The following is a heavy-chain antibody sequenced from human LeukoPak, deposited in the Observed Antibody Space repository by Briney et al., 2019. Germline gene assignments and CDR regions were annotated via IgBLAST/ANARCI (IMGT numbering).Heavy chain of an antibody. CDR2: IKQDGSDK. D-gene: IGHD1-14*01. CDR3: AAFCGAHHKTFDS. V-gene: IGHV3-7*01. CDR1: GLTFRNYW. J-gene: IGHJ4*02. Sequence: GGSLRLSCAASGLTFRNYWMSWVRQAPGKGLEWVANIKQDGSDKFYVDSVNGRFTISRDNAKNSLYLQMNTLRAEDTAIYYFAAFCGAHHKTFDSWGQGTLVTVSS.